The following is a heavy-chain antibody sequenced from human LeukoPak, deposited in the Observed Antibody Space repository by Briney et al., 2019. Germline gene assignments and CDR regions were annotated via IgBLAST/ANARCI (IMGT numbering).Heavy chain of an antibody. D-gene: IGHD1-26*01. V-gene: IGHV3-23*01. CDR2: ISGSGGST. CDR1: GFTFSSYA. J-gene: IGHJ4*02. CDR3: APRPSGSYYGPDY. Sequence: GGSLRLSCAASGFTFSSYAMSWVRQAPGKGLEWVSAISGSGGSTYYADSVKGRFTISRDNSKNTLYLQMNSLRAEDTAVYYSAPRPSGSYYGPDYWGQGTLVTVSS.